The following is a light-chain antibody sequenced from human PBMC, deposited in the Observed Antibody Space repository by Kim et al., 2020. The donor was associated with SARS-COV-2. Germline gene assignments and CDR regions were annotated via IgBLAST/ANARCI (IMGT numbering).Light chain of an antibody. Sequence: EIVMTPSPATLSVSPGERATLSCRASQSVSSNLAWYQQKPGQAPRLLLYGASTRATGIPARFSGSGSGTEFTLTVSSLQSEDFAVYYCQQYNNWPYTFGQGTKLEI. V-gene: IGKV3-15*01. J-gene: IGKJ2*01. CDR2: GAS. CDR1: QSVSSN. CDR3: QQYNNWPYT.